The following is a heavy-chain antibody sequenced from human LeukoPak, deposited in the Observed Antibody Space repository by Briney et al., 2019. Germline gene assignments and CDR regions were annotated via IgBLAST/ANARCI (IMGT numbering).Heavy chain of an antibody. D-gene: IGHD6-19*01. V-gene: IGHV1-69*04. CDR2: IIPILGIA. Sequence: SVKVSCKASGGTFSSYAISWERQAPGQGLEWMGRIIPILGIANYAQKFQGRVTITADKSTSTAYMELSSLRSEDTAVYYCARAEQRSGWYGVVDYWGQGTLVTVSS. J-gene: IGHJ4*02. CDR3: ARAEQRSGWYGVVDY. CDR1: GGTFSSYA.